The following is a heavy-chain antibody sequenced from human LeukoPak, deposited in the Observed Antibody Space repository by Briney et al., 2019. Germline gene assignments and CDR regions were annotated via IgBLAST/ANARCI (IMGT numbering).Heavy chain of an antibody. CDR2: SGDSDGST. J-gene: IGHJ4*02. CDR1: GFTFRGSG. D-gene: IGHD2-15*01. V-gene: IGHV3-23*01. Sequence: RGSLRLSCAASGFTFRGSGMSGVRQAPGKVLEWISSSGDSDGSTYYADSLKGRFTISRDNSKNTLYLQMNNLRAEDTAVYYCAKGACRGTCNPLAYWGQGALVTVSP. CDR3: AKGACRGTCNPLAY.